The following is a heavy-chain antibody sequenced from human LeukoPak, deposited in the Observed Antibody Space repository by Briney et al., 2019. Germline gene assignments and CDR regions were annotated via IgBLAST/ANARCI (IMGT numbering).Heavy chain of an antibody. D-gene: IGHD6-13*01. Sequence: PGGSLRLSCAASGFTFSSYAMSWVRQAPGKGLEWVSAISGIGGSTYYADSVKGRFTISRDNSKNTLYLQMNRLRAEDTAVYYCARGVSIAAAPYGYWGQGTLVTVSS. CDR1: GFTFSSYA. J-gene: IGHJ4*02. V-gene: IGHV3-23*01. CDR3: ARGVSIAAAPYGY. CDR2: ISGIGGST.